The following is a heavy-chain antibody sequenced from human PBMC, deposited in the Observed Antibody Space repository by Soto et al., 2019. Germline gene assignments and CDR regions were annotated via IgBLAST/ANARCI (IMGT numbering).Heavy chain of an antibody. D-gene: IGHD3-10*01. V-gene: IGHV1-69*13. CDR1: GGTFSSYA. J-gene: IGHJ3*02. CDR2: IIPIFGTA. CDR3: ARTPSVNSAYGDFDI. Sequence: VASVKVSCKASGGTFSSYAISWVRQAPGQGLEWMGGIIPIFGTANYAQKFQGRVTITADESTSTAYMELSSLRSEDTAVYYCARTPSVNSAYGDFDIWGQGTMVTVSS.